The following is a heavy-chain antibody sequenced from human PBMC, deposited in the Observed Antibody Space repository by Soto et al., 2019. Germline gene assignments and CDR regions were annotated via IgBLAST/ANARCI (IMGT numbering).Heavy chain of an antibody. CDR1: GLTFTDAW. CDR3: SSGMAAGTH. CDR2: IKSKSAGGTA. Sequence: EVQLVESGGGLVTPGGSLRLSCAVSGLTFTDAWMNWMRQAPGKGPEWVGRIKSKSAGGTADYAAAVKDRFTKSRDDSKIMLYLQMNSLNTADTAVYYCSSGMAAGTHWGQGTLVIVYS. V-gene: IGHV3-15*07. D-gene: IGHD6-13*01. J-gene: IGHJ4*02.